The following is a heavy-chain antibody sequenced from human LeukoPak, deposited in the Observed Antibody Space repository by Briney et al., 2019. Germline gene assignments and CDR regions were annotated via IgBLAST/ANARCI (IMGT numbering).Heavy chain of an antibody. D-gene: IGHD5-12*01. J-gene: IGHJ4*02. V-gene: IGHV4-39*01. Sequence: SSETLSLTCTVSGGSISSSSYSWGWIRQPPGKGLEWIGSIYYSGSTYYNPSLKSRVTISVDTSKNQFSLKLSSVTAADTAVYYCARGFAEWLRWTSSGVGFDYWGQGTLVTVSS. CDR3: ARGFAEWLRWTSSGVGFDY. CDR1: GGSISSSSYS. CDR2: IYYSGST.